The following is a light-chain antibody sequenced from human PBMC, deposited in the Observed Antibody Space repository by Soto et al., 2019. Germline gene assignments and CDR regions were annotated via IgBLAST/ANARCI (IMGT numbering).Light chain of an antibody. CDR1: SSDVGGYSY. Sequence: QSALTQPASVSGSPGQSITISCTGASSDVGGYSYVSWYQQHPGKAPKFMICEVSNRPSGVSNRFSGSKSGNTASLTISGLQAEDEADYYCSSYTSSNTWVFGGGTKLTVL. V-gene: IGLV2-14*01. J-gene: IGLJ3*02. CDR3: SSYTSSNTWV. CDR2: EVS.